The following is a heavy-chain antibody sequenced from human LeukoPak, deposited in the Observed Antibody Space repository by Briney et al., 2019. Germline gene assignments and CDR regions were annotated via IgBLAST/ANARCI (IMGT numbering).Heavy chain of an antibody. CDR2: ISYDGSNK. J-gene: IGHJ4*02. CDR1: GFTFSSYG. D-gene: IGHD5-18*01. CDR3: ARDRDRYSYTYYFDY. Sequence: GGSLRLSCAASGFTFSSYGMHWVRQAPGKGLEWVAVISYDGSNKYYADSVKGRFTISRDNSKNTLYLQMNSLRAEDTAVYYCARDRDRYSYTYYFDYWGQGTLVTVSS. V-gene: IGHV3-30*03.